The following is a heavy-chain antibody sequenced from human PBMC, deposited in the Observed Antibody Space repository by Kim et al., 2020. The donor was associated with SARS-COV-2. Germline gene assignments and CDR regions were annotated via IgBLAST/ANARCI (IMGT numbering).Heavy chain of an antibody. J-gene: IGHJ5*02. V-gene: IGHV3-20*04. CDR1: GFTFDDYG. CDR2: INWNGGST. D-gene: IGHD3-10*01. Sequence: RGSLRLSCAASGFTFDDYGMSWVRQAPGKGLEWVSGINWNGGSTGYADSVKGRFTISRDNAKNSLYLQMNSLRAEDTALYYCARDFANSYGSGSYYVDWFDPWGQGTLVTVSS. CDR3: ARDFANSYGSGSYYVDWFDP.